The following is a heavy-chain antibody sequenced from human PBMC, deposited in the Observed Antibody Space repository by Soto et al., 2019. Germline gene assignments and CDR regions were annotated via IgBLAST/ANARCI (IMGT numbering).Heavy chain of an antibody. D-gene: IGHD3-3*01. J-gene: IGHJ5*02. CDR2: INPDGGST. V-gene: IGHV1-46*01. CDR3: AKAPRGGVIITTYSAHIDL. Sequence: QVQLVQSGAEVKKPGASVMLSCKASGYTFTDYYMHWVRQAPGQGLEWMGIINPDGGSTRYAEKFQGRVTMTRDTSTSTFYMELSSLRSEDTAVYYCAKAPRGGVIITTYSAHIDLWGQATLVTVSS. CDR1: GYTFTDYY.